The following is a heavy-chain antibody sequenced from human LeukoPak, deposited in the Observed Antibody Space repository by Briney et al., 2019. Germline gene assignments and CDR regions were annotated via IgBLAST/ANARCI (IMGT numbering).Heavy chain of an antibody. J-gene: IGHJ3*02. D-gene: IGHD1-26*01. CDR3: AKDLPTPLYSGSYWFDAFDI. CDR2: ISYDGSNK. Sequence: PGGSLRLSCAASGFTFSSYGMHWVRQAPGKGLEWVALISYDGSNKYYADSVKGRFTISRDNSKNTLYLQMNSLRAEDTAVYYCAKDLPTPLYSGSYWFDAFDIWGQGTMVTVSS. V-gene: IGHV3-30*18. CDR1: GFTFSSYG.